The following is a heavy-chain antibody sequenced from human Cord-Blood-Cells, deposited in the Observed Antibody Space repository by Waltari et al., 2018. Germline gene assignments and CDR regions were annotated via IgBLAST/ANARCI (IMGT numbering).Heavy chain of an antibody. J-gene: IGHJ6*02. CDR3: ARGGLSDCSGGSCYYYYYGMDV. CDR2: IIPIFGTA. Sequence: QVQLVQSGAEVKKPGSSVKVSCKASGGTFSSYAISWVRQAPGQGLEWVGGIIPIFGTANYAKKFEGRVTITADESTSTAYMELSSLRSEDTAVYYCARGGLSDCSGGSCYYYYYGMDVWGQGTTVTVSS. D-gene: IGHD2-15*01. CDR1: GGTFSSYA. V-gene: IGHV1-69*01.